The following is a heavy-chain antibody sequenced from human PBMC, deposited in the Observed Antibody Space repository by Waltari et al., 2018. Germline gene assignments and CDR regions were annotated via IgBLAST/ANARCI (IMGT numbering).Heavy chain of an antibody. J-gene: IGHJ4*02. CDR1: GFTFSSYA. V-gene: IGHV3-23*01. Sequence: EVQLLESGGGLVQPGGSLRLSCAASGFTFSSYAMSWVRQAPGKGLEWVSAISGSGGSTYYADSVKGRFTISRDNSKNTLYLQMNSLRAEDTAVYYCAKADYDFWSGYDPFDYWGQGTLVTVSS. CDR3: AKADYDFWSGYDPFDY. D-gene: IGHD3-3*01. CDR2: ISGSGGST.